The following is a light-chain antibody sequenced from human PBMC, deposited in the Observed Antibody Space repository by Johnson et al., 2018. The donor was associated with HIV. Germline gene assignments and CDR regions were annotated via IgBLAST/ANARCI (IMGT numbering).Light chain of an antibody. Sequence: QSVLTQPPSVSAAPGQKVTISCSGSSSNIGNNFVSLYQQLPGRAPTLLIHVNNKRPSRISDRFSGSKSGTSATLGTTGLQTGDEADYYCGTWDSSLRVGVFGTGTKVTVL. CDR3: GTWDSSLRVGV. CDR2: VNN. V-gene: IGLV1-51*01. CDR1: SSNIGNNF. J-gene: IGLJ1*01.